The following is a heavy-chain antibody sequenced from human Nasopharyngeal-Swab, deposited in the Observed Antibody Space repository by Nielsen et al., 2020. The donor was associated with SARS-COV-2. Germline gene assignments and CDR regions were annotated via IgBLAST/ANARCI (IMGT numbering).Heavy chain of an antibody. J-gene: IGHJ5*02. Sequence: ASVKVSCKASGYTFTSYAMHWVRQAPGQRLEWMGWINAGNGNTKYSQKFQGRVTITRDTSASTAYMELSSLRSEDTAVYYCAREPRPGIAVAGTRFDPWGQGTLVTVSS. V-gene: IGHV1-3*01. CDR1: GYTFTSYA. CDR3: AREPRPGIAVAGTRFDP. D-gene: IGHD6-19*01. CDR2: INAGNGNT.